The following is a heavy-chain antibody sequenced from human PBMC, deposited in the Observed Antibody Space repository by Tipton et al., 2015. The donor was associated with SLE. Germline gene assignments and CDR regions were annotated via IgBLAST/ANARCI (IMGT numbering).Heavy chain of an antibody. J-gene: IGHJ1*01. D-gene: IGHD6-13*01. Sequence: SLRLSCAASGFTFSSYGIHWVRQAPGKGLEWVAVIWYDGSNKYYADSVKGRFTISRDNSKNTLYLQMNSLRAEDTAVYYCARGKQQLPLLKYFQHWGQGTLVTVSS. V-gene: IGHV3-33*01. CDR3: ARGKQQLPLLKYFQH. CDR1: GFTFSSYG. CDR2: IWYDGSNK.